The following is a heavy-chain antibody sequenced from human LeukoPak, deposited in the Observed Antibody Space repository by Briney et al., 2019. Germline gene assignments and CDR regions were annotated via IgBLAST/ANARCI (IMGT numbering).Heavy chain of an antibody. CDR3: AKTDDSSGYYDPYFDY. CDR1: GFTFSSYG. Sequence: GGSPRLSCAASGFTFSSYGMHWVRQAPGKGLEWVAVISYDGSNKYYADSVRGRFTISRDNSKNTLYLQMNSLRAEDTAVYYCAKTDDSSGYYDPYFDYWGQGTLVTVSS. J-gene: IGHJ4*02. D-gene: IGHD3-22*01. CDR2: ISYDGSNK. V-gene: IGHV3-30*18.